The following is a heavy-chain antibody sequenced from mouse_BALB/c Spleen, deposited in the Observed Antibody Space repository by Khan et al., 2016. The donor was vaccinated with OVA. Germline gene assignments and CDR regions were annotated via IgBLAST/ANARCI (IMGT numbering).Heavy chain of an antibody. V-gene: IGHV5-9-4*01. CDR1: GFTFSSYA. J-gene: IGHJ3*01. D-gene: IGHD1-1*01. CDR2: ISSGGSYT. Sequence: EVQLVESGGGLVKPGGSLKLSCAASGFTFSSYAMSWVRQSPEKRLEWVAEISSGGSYTYYPDTVTGRFTISRDNAKNTLYLEMSSLRSEDTAMNYCARLLRRPAWFAYWGQGTLVTVSA. CDR3: ARLLRRPAWFAY.